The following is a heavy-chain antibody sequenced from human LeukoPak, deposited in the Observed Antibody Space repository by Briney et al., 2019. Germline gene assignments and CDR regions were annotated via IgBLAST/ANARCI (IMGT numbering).Heavy chain of an antibody. CDR1: GFPLSSYA. CDR2: IRNDGSDK. J-gene: IGHJ3*02. V-gene: IGHV3-30*02. Sequence: GGSLRLSCAVSGFPLSSYAMSWVRQAPGKGLEWVALIRNDGSDKYYADSVKGRFTISRDNSKNMVYLQMSTLRPEDTAVYYCAKGRVGHSPGYYYGNDAFDIWGQGTMVTVSS. CDR3: AKGRVGHSPGYYYGNDAFDI. D-gene: IGHD3-22*01.